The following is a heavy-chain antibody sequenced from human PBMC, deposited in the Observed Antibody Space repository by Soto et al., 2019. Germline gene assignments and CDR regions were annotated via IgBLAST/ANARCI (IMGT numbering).Heavy chain of an antibody. CDR3: TTDVNVYSGYDDFDAFDI. V-gene: IGHV3-15*01. CDR1: GFTFSNAW. D-gene: IGHD5-12*01. Sequence: GGSLRLSCAASGFTFSNAWMSWVRQAPGKGLEWVGRIKSKTDGGTTDYAAPVKGRFTISRDDSKNTLYLQMNSLKTEDTAVYYCTTDVNVYSGYDDFDAFDIWGQGTMVTVSS. CDR2: IKSKTDGGTT. J-gene: IGHJ3*02.